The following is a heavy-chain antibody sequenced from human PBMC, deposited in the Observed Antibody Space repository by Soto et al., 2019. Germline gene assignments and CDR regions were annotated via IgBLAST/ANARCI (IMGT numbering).Heavy chain of an antibody. Sequence: GGALRLSCAASGFTFRSYSMHWVRQGPGKGLVWVSRINGDGSSTTYADSVKGRFTISRDNAKNTVYLQMNSLRAEDTGVYYCGRDSAYKIDLWGQGTLVTVSA. CDR1: GFTFRSYS. CDR3: GRDSAYKIDL. J-gene: IGHJ4*02. V-gene: IGHV3-74*03. CDR2: INGDGSST. D-gene: IGHD1-20*01.